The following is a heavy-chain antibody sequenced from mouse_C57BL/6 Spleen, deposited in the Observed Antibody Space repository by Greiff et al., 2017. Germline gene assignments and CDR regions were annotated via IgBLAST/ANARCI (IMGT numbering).Heavy chain of an antibody. Sequence: VQLQQSGPELVKPGASVKISCKASGYTFTDYYINWVKQRPGQGLEWIGWIFPGSGSTYYNEKFKGKATLTVDKSSSTAYMFLSSLTSEDSAVYFCARDYYGSHYFDYWGQGTTLTVSS. CDR2: IFPGSGST. CDR3: ARDYYGSHYFDY. D-gene: IGHD1-1*01. J-gene: IGHJ2*01. CDR1: GYTFTDYY. V-gene: IGHV1-75*01.